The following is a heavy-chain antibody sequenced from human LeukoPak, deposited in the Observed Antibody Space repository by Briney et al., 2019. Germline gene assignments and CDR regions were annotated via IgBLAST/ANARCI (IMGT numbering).Heavy chain of an antibody. CDR3: ARSGAFDI. CDR1: GYTLTSYD. V-gene: IGHV1-8*01. J-gene: IGHJ3*02. CDR2: MNTNRDNT. Sequence: GASVKVSCKASGYTLTSYDIKCGRQTTGQGLGRMGLMNTNRDNTGCAQKLQGTVTLTTNTTIRRAYIEKSRPRSPETAAYNTARSGAFDIWGQGTMVTVSS. D-gene: IGHD3-10*01.